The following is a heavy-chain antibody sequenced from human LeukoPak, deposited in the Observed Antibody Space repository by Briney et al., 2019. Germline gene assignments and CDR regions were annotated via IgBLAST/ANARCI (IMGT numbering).Heavy chain of an antibody. D-gene: IGHD2-21*02. Sequence: ASVKVSCKASGYTFTSYAMHWERQAPGQRLEWMGWIYGGNGNTKYSQKFQGRVSITRDTSASTVYMELSSLGSEDTAVYYCARGWGGDCYHVHWGQGTLVTVSS. CDR3: ARGWGGDCYHVH. V-gene: IGHV1-3*01. CDR1: GYTFTSYA. J-gene: IGHJ4*02. CDR2: IYGGNGNT.